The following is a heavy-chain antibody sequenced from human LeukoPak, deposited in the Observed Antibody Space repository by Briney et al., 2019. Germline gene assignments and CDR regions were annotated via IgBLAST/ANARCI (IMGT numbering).Heavy chain of an antibody. J-gene: IGHJ4*02. CDR3: ARHHKAGHNNHSKNRIVDY. CDR1: GYTFTSYD. D-gene: IGHD1-14*01. V-gene: IGHV1-2*02. CDR2: INPNSGGT. Sequence: ASVKVSCKASGYTFTSYDINWVRQATGQGLEWMGWINPNSGGTNYAQKFQGRVTISVDTSKNQFSLKLSSVTAADTAVYYCARHHKAGHNNHSKNRIVDYWGQGTLVTVSS.